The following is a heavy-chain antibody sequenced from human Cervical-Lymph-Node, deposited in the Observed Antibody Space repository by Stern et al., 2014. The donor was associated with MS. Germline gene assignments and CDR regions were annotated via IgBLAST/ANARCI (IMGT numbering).Heavy chain of an antibody. J-gene: IGHJ6*01. Sequence: LVESGAEVNKPGSSVTVSCKASGDTFTDYAISWVRQAPGQGPEWMGGITPIFNTADYAQKFQGRLTITADKSRSTAYMELSSLTSEDTAVYYCAREVGSLAMDVWGQGTTVIVSS. CDR1: GDTFTDYA. CDR3: AREVGSLAMDV. CDR2: ITPIFNTA. D-gene: IGHD1-1*01. V-gene: IGHV1-69*06.